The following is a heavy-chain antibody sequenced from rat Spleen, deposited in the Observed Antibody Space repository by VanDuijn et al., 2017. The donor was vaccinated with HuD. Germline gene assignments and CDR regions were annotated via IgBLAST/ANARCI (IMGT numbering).Heavy chain of an antibody. D-gene: IGHD3-4*01. CDR2: ITGAGST. V-gene: IGHV3-3*01. CDR1: GYSITSSYR. J-gene: IGHJ2*01. CDR3: ARLRGNPYFDY. Sequence: ELQLQESGPGLVKPSQSLSLTCSVTGYSITSSYRWNWIRKFPGNKLEWMGYITGAGSTNYNPSLKSRISITRDTSQNQFFLQVNSVTTEDTATYYCARLRGNPYFDYWGQGVMVTVSS.